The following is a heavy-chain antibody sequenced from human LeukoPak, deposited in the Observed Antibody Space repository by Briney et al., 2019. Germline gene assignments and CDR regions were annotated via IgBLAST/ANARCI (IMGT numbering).Heavy chain of an antibody. CDR3: AKGAYDYIEMGYFDY. CDR2: LIASSGST. Sequence: PGGSLRLSCAASGFSSSNSAMSWVRQAPGKGLEWVSLLIASSGSTFYADSVKGRFTISRDNSKNTLYLQMNSLRAEDTAVYYCAKGAYDYIEMGYFDYWGQGTLVTVSS. J-gene: IGHJ4*02. D-gene: IGHD5-12*01. CDR1: GFSSSNSA. V-gene: IGHV3-23*01.